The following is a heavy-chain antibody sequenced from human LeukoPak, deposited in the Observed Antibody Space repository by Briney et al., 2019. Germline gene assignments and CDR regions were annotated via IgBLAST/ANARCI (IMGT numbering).Heavy chain of an antibody. V-gene: IGHV1-8*01. CDR2: MSPTTGHT. Sequence: ASVKVSCKASGYTFTSYDINWVRQATGQGLEWMGWMSPTTGHTGSAQKFQGRITMTRDTSISTAHMELSSLTSEDPAVYFCARGWISGAISEHYFENWGQGTLVTVSS. CDR3: ARGWISGAISEHYFEN. J-gene: IGHJ4*02. D-gene: IGHD4-23*01. CDR1: GYTFTSYD.